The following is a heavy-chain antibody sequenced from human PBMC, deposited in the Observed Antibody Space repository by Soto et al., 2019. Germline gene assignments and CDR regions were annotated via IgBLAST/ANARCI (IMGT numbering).Heavy chain of an antibody. CDR1: GFTVSSNY. CDR2: IYSGGST. Sequence: GSLRLSCAASGFTVSSNYMSWVRQAPGKGLEWVSVIYSGGSTYYADSVKGRFTISRDNSKNTLYLQMNSLRAEDTAVYYCAKNPYYYDSSGLFDYWGQGTLVTVSS. CDR3: AKNPYYYDSSGLFDY. J-gene: IGHJ4*02. V-gene: IGHV3-53*05. D-gene: IGHD3-22*01.